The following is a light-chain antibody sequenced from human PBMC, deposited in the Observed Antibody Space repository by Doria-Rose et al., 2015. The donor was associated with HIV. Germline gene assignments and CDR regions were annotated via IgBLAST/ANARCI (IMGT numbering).Light chain of an antibody. CDR2: WAS. CDR3: QQYYDTPS. Sequence: DIQVTQSPESLGMSLGERATLNCKSNQSLLYTSKHYLAWYQQKPGQLPKLLINWASTRQSGVPARFSGSGSGTDFTRTISSLEAEDVAVYYCQQYYDTPSFGPGTTVDIK. CDR1: QSLLYTSKHY. J-gene: IGKJ3*01. V-gene: IGKV4-1*01.